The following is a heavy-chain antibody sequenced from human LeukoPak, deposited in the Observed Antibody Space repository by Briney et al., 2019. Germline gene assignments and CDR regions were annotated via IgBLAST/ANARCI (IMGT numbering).Heavy chain of an antibody. V-gene: IGHV1-18*01. CDR1: GYTFTSYG. CDR3: ARVQIRYYYDSSGYYYYGMDV. J-gene: IGHJ6*02. Sequence: ASVKVSCKASGYTFTSYGISWVRQAPGQGLEWMGWISAYNGNTNYAQKLQGRVTMTTGTSTSTAYMELRSLRSDDTAVYYCARVQIRYYYDSSGYYYYGMDVWGQGTTVTVSS. CDR2: ISAYNGNT. D-gene: IGHD3-22*01.